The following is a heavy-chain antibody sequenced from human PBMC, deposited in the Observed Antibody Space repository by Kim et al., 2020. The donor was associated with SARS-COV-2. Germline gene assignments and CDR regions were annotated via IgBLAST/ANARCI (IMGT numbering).Heavy chain of an antibody. J-gene: IGHJ6*02. CDR1: GGSFSGYY. D-gene: IGHD6-13*01. CDR2: INHSGST. V-gene: IGHV4-34*01. Sequence: SETLSLTCAVYGGSFSGYYWSWIRQPPGKGLEWIGEINHSGSTNYNPSLKSRVTISVDTSKNQFSLKLSSVTAADTAVYYCARARGSSWYGYYYYGMDVWGQGTTVTVSS. CDR3: ARARGSSWYGYYYYGMDV.